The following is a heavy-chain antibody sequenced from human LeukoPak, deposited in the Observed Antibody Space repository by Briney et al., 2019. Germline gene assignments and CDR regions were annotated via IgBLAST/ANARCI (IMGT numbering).Heavy chain of an antibody. V-gene: IGHV3-23*01. CDR3: AKGAYDYIEIAYFDY. CDR2: IIGSSGST. J-gene: IGHJ4*02. D-gene: IGHD5-12*01. CDR1: GFSFNNYA. Sequence: PGGSLRLSCVASGFSFNNYAMNWVRQAPGKELEWVSLIIGSSGSTFYADSVKGRFTISRDKSKNTLYLQMNSLRAEDTAVYYCAKGAYDYIEIAYFDYWGQGSLVTVSS.